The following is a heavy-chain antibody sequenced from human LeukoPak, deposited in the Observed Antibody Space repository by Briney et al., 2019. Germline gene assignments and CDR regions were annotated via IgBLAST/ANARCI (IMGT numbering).Heavy chain of an antibody. CDR1: GFIFNTYP. CDR3: ARGSMEVGDRVAQSSFDP. Sequence: GGSLRLSCAASGFIFNTYPMNWVRQAPGKGLEWVSSTDSDSSYIYYSDSVKGRFTISRDNTNNSLYPQMNSLRAEDTALYYRARGSMEVGDRVAQSSFDPWGQGTLVTVSS. CDR2: TDSDSSYI. J-gene: IGHJ5*02. D-gene: IGHD1-1*01. V-gene: IGHV3-21*01.